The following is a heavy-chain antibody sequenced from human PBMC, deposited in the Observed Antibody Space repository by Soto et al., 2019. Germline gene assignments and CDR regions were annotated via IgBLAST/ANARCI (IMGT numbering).Heavy chain of an antibody. CDR1: GYTFSNYD. CDR2: INPNSGNT. D-gene: IGHD3-9*01. V-gene: IGHV1-8*01. CDR3: ARGDATKIVVTTYYAMDV. J-gene: IGHJ6*02. Sequence: ASVKVSCKASGYTFSNYDINWVRQGTGQGLEWMGWINPNSGNTGYAQKFQGRVTMTRNNSISTAYMELKSLRSEDTAVYYCARGDATKIVVTTYYAMDVWGQGTTVTVSS.